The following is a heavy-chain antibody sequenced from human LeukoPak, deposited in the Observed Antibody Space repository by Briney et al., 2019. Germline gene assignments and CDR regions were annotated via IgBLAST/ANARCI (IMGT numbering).Heavy chain of an antibody. D-gene: IGHD2-8*01. V-gene: IGHV4-30-4*01. CDR2: IYYSGST. CDR1: GGSLSSGDYY. CDR3: ARSGAVTKGSGDY. Sequence: PSQTLSLTCTVSGGSLSSGDYYWSWIRQPPGTGLEWIGYIYYSGSTYYNPSLKSRVTISVDTSKNQFSLKLSSVTAADTAVYYCARSGAVTKGSGDYWGQGTLVTVSS. J-gene: IGHJ4*02.